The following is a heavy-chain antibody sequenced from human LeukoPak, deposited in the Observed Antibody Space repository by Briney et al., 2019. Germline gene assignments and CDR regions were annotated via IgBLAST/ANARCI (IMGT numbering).Heavy chain of an antibody. CDR1: GGSFSGYY. D-gene: IGHD6-19*01. J-gene: IGHJ4*02. V-gene: IGHV4-34*01. CDR2: INHSGST. Sequence: PSETLSLTCAVYGGSFSGYYWSWIRQPPGEGLEWIGEINHSGSTNYNPSLKSRVTISVDTSKNQFSLKLSSVTAADTAVYYCALRASSGWLSIDYWGQGTLVTVSS. CDR3: ALRASSGWLSIDY.